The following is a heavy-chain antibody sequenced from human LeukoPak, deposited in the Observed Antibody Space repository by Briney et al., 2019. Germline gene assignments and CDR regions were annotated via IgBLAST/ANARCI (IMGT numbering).Heavy chain of an antibody. CDR1: GYTLTELS. D-gene: IGHD3-22*01. J-gene: IGHJ4*02. V-gene: IGHV1-2*02. CDR2: VNPSSGGT. CDR3: ARASSAWGNDY. Sequence: ASVKVSCKVSGYTLTELSMHWVRQAPGQGLEWLGWVNPSSGGTKYAQKFQGRVTMTRDTSISTAYMELSTLTSDDTAIYYCARASSAWGNDYWGQGSQVTVSS.